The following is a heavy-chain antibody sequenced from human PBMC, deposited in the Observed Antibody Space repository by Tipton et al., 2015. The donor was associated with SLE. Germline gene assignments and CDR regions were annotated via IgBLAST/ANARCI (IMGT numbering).Heavy chain of an antibody. CDR1: GDSITNDDHY. Sequence: GLVKPSQTLSLTCIVSGDSITNDDHYWSWIRQAPGKGLEWVGSISHFGSTDYSPSLKSRVTISLDTSKNQFSLKLNSVTAADTAVYYCARDWGSWGQGTLVTVSS. CDR2: ISHFGST. CDR3: ARDWGS. J-gene: IGHJ5*02. D-gene: IGHD3-16*01. V-gene: IGHV4-30-4*01.